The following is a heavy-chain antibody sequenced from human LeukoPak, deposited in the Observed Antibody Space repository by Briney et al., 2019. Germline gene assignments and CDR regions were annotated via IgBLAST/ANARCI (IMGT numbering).Heavy chain of an antibody. D-gene: IGHD1-20*01. CDR2: IYSSGTT. V-gene: IGHV4-4*07. CDR3: ARHSSITGYYYYGMDV. J-gene: IGHJ6*02. CDR1: GGSISNYY. Sequence: SETLSLTCNVSGGSISNYYWTWIRQPAGKGLEWIGRIYSSGTTTYNPSLKSRVAMSVDTSRNQFSLKLSSVTAADTAVYYCARHSSITGYYYYGMDVWGQGTTVTVSS.